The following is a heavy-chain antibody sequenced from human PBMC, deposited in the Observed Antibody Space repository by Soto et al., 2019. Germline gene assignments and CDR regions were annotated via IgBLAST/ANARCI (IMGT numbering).Heavy chain of an antibody. CDR1: RDTFSSYA. CDR2: INPNSGGT. CDR3: ATQRDYGDYGAFDY. V-gene: IGHV1-2*04. D-gene: IGHD4-17*01. Sequence: ATVKVSCKTSRDTFSSYAITWVRQAPGQGLEWMGWINPNSGGTNYAQKFQGWVTMTRDTSISTAYMELSRLRSDDTAVYYCATQRDYGDYGAFDYWGQGTLVTVSS. J-gene: IGHJ4*02.